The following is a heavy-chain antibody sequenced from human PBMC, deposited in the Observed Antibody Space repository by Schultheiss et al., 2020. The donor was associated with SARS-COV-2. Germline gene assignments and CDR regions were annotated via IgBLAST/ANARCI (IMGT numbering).Heavy chain of an antibody. CDR2: ISSSSSYI. J-gene: IGHJ4*02. Sequence: GESLKISCAASGFTFSSYSMNWVRQAPGKGLEWVSSISSSSSYIYYADSVKGRFTISRDNAKNSLYLQMNSLRAEDTAVYYCARDPEDSGYDPKFDYWGQGTLVTVSS. D-gene: IGHD5-12*01. V-gene: IGHV3-21*01. CDR3: ARDPEDSGYDPKFDY. CDR1: GFTFSSYS.